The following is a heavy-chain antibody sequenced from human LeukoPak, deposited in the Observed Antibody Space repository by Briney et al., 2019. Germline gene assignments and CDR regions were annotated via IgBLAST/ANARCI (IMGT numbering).Heavy chain of an antibody. V-gene: IGHV3-21*01. Sequence: GGSLRLSCAASGFTFSSYWMSWVRQAPGKGLEWVASISSDSSYIDYADSVKGRFTISRDNAKNSLFLKTDTLRGDDTGIYYCARDPNVLGITPYYFDFWGQGTLVTVSS. D-gene: IGHD3-10*02. CDR1: GFTFSSYW. J-gene: IGHJ4*02. CDR3: ARDPNVLGITPYYFDF. CDR2: ISSDSSYI.